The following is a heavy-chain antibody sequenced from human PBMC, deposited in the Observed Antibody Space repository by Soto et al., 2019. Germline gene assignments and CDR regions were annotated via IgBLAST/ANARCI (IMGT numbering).Heavy chain of an antibody. D-gene: IGHD6-13*01. CDR1: GFTSSNYW. J-gene: IGHJ4*02. CDR2: IYSAGSA. Sequence: GGSLRLSCAASGFTSSNYWMHWVRQAPGKGLEWVSVIYSAGSADFADSVKGRFTISRDNSKNTLYLQMSSLRAEDTAVYYCARVPSSSYHYFDYWGQGTLVTVSS. CDR3: ARVPSSSYHYFDY. V-gene: IGHV3-66*01.